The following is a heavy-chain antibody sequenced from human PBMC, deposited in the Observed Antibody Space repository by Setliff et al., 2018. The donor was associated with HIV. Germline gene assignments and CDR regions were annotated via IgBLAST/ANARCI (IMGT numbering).Heavy chain of an antibody. V-gene: IGHV4-39*07. CDR1: GGSISSNSYY. CDR2: IYHSGRT. CDR3: AVYGSPTYYFDY. Sequence: SETLSLTCTVSGGSISSNSYYWGWIRQPPGKGLEWIGSIYHSGRTYYNPSLKSRVTISVDTSTSTVFMDLSSLSFEDTAVYYCAVYGSPTYYFDYWGQGTLVTVSS. D-gene: IGHD6-13*01. J-gene: IGHJ4*02.